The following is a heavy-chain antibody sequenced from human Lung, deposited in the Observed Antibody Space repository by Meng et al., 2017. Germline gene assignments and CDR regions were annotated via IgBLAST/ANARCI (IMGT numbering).Heavy chain of an antibody. V-gene: IGHV7-4-1*02. CDR2: INTDTGKP. CDR1: GYTFSRYS. D-gene: IGHD6-13*01. J-gene: IGHJ5*02. Sequence: QVQLVQSGSELKKPGASVKVPCEASGYTFSRYSMHWVRQAPGQGLEWMGWINTDTGKPTYAQGFTGRFVFSLDTSVRTAYLQISSLKAEDTAVYYCARDRGSSGWSNWFDPWGQGTLVTVSS. CDR3: ARDRGSSGWSNWFDP.